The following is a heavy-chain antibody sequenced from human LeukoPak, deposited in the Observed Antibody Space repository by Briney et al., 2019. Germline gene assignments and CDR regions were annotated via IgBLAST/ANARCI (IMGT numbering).Heavy chain of an antibody. Sequence: GGSLRLSCAASGFTFSSYWMSWVRQAPGKGLEWVANIKQDGSEKYYVDSVKGRFTISRDNAKNSLCLQMNSLRAEDTAVYYCARPLLWFGESPKDYWGQGTLVTVSS. D-gene: IGHD3-10*01. V-gene: IGHV3-7*01. J-gene: IGHJ4*02. CDR3: ARPLLWFGESPKDY. CDR2: IKQDGSEK. CDR1: GFTFSSYW.